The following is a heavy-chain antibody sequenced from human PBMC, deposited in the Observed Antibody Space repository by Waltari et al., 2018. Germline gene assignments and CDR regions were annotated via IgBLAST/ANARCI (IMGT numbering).Heavy chain of an antibody. CDR2: INPNSGGT. CDR1: GYTFTGYY. J-gene: IGHJ4*02. D-gene: IGHD3-22*01. V-gene: IGHV1-2*06. CDR3: ARWLDSAQYYFDY. Sequence: QVQLVQSGAAVKKPGASVKVSCKASGYTFTGYYMKWLRQAPGQGLEWMGRINPNSGGTSYAQKFQCRVTMTRDTSISTAYIELSRLGSHDTAVYYCARWLDSAQYYFDYWGQGTLVTVSS.